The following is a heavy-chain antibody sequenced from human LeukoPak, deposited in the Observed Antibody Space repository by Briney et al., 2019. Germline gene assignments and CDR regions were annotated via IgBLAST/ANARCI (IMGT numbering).Heavy chain of an antibody. CDR1: GFTFSNYA. CDR2: ISSGGTYE. J-gene: IGHJ4*02. D-gene: IGHD3-22*01. Sequence: GGSLRLSCAASGFTFSNYAMHWVRQAPGKGLEWVSLISSGGTYEYYADSVKGRFTISRDNPKNTLYLQMNNLRAEDTAVYFCAKRGVVIRVILVGFHKEAYYFDSWGQGALVTVSS. V-gene: IGHV3-30*07. CDR3: AKRGVVIRVILVGFHKEAYYFDS.